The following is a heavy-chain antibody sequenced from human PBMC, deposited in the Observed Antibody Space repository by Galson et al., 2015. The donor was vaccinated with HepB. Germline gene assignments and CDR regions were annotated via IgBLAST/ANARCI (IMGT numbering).Heavy chain of an antibody. J-gene: IGHJ4*03. CDR1: GFTFSDYY. CDR2: ISTTSTYT. V-gene: IGHV3-11*06. CDR3: VREGYLLEDDSSTYRGYFDN. D-gene: IGHD3-22*01. Sequence: SLRLSCAVSGFTFSDYYMSWLRLAPGKGLEWISYISTTSTYTKHADSVKGRFTISRDNAKNSLYLQMRSLRVDDTAVYYCVREGYLLEDDSSTYRGYFDNWGQGTLVTVSS.